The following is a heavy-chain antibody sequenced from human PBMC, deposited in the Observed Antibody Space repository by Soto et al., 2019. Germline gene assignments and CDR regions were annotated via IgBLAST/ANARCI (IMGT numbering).Heavy chain of an antibody. CDR1: DYSINSDKYY. J-gene: IGHJ4*02. CDR3: ARLEGLAAISYYFDF. D-gene: IGHD3-9*01. CDR2: IYYRGNA. V-gene: IGHV4-39*01. Sequence: SETLSLTCSFSDYSINSDKYYWGWIRQPPGKGLEWIGSIYYRGNAYYNPSLQTRVTISLDKSKSQLSLKLNSVTAADSAVYFCARLEGLAAISYYFDFWGPGALVTVSS.